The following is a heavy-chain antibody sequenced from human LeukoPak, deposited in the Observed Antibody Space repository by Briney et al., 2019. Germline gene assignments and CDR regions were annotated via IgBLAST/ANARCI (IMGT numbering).Heavy chain of an antibody. CDR2: ISSGSRTI. CDR1: GFTVSSNY. V-gene: IGHV3-48*01. Sequence: GGSLRLSCAASGFTVSSNYMSWVRQAPGKGLEWVSYISSGSRTIYYADSVKGRFTISRDNAKNSLYLQMNRLRTEDTAVYFCARDDDDYSNSGPLDYWGQGTLVTVSS. CDR3: ARDDDDYSNSGPLDY. J-gene: IGHJ4*02. D-gene: IGHD4-11*01.